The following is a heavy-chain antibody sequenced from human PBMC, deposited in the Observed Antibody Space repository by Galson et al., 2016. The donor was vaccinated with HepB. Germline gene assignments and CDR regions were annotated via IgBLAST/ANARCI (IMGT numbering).Heavy chain of an antibody. Sequence: SETLSLTCSVSGDSINFDVYYWYWGWIRQSPGKGREWIGTISHTRYIYSNSSLKSRLTISIDRSRNEFSLDLSSVTAADTAVYFCARRSYSNYIDSWGQGILVTVSS. CDR1: GDSINFDVYY. J-gene: IGHJ4*02. D-gene: IGHD4-11*01. V-gene: IGHV4-39*01. CDR2: ISHTRYI. CDR3: ARRSYSNYIDS.